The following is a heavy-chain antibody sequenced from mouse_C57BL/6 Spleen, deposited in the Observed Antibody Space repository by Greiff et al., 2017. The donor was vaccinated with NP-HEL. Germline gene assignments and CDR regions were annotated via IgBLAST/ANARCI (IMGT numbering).Heavy chain of an antibody. J-gene: IGHJ3*01. CDR3: ARDYGSSYETFSY. V-gene: IGHV1-52*01. D-gene: IGHD1-1*01. CDR2: IDPSDSET. CDR1: GYTFTSYW. Sequence: VQLQQPGAELVRPGSSVKLSCKASGYTFTSYWMHWVKQRPIQGLEWIGNIDPSDSETHYNQKFKDKATLTVDKSSSTAYMQLSSLTSEVSAVYYCARDYGSSYETFSYWGQGTLVTVSA.